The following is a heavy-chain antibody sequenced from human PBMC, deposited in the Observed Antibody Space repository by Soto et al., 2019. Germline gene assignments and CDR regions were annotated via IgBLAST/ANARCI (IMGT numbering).Heavy chain of an antibody. J-gene: IGHJ3*01. V-gene: IGHV3-23*01. D-gene: IGHD7-27*01. Sequence: EVQLLESGGGLVQPGGSLRLSCAASGFRFSSFDMNWVRQTAGKGLEWVSTISGKGVDTYYAAYVRGRFTISRDVSKNAMYLQMNSLRVENTAIYYYVKVSGERHYRDLDVRCRGTVVT. CDR1: GFRFSSFD. CDR2: ISGKGVDT. CDR3: VKVSGERHYRDLDV.